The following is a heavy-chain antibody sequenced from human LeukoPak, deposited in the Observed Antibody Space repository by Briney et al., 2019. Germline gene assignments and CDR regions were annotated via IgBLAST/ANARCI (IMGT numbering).Heavy chain of an antibody. CDR3: TTALVAGTDY. J-gene: IGHJ4*02. CDR2: IKSKTDGGTT. D-gene: IGHD6-19*01. Sequence: PGGSLRLSCAASGFTFSNAWMSWVRQAPGKGLEWFGRIKSKTDGGTTDYAAPVKGRFTISRDDSKNTLYLQMNSLKTEDTAVYYCTTALVAGTDYWGQGTLVTVSS. CDR1: GFTFSNAW. V-gene: IGHV3-15*01.